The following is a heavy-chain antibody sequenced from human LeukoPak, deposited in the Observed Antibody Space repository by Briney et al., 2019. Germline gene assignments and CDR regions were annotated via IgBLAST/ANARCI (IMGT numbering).Heavy chain of an antibody. Sequence: ASVTVSCKASGYTFTRYGISGVRQAPAQGLEWMGWISAYNGNTNYAQKLQGRATMTTDTSTSTAYMDLRSLRSDDTAVYYCARLWFGELKAPYYYYYGMDVWGQGTTVTVSS. CDR2: ISAYNGNT. CDR1: GYTFTRYG. D-gene: IGHD3-10*01. CDR3: ARLWFGELKAPYYYYYGMDV. J-gene: IGHJ6*02. V-gene: IGHV1-18*01.